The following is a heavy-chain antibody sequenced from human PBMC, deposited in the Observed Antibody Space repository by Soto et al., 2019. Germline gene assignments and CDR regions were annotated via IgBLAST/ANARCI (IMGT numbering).Heavy chain of an antibody. J-gene: IGHJ3*02. CDR3: ARQGWLEGTGDGFDI. CDR2: IYPSDSDT. D-gene: IGHD3-22*01. V-gene: IGHV5-51*01. CDR1: GYSFTSYW. Sequence: EVQLVQSGAEVRKAGESLRISCEASGYSFTSYWIAWVRQMPGKGLEWMGIIYPSDSDTRYSPSFQGQVTISADKSINTAYLQWTSLKASDTAMYYCARQGWLEGTGDGFDIWGQGTMVTVSS.